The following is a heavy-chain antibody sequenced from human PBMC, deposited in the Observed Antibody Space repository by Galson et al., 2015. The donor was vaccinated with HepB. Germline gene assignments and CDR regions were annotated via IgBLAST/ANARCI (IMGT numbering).Heavy chain of an antibody. J-gene: IGHJ4*02. Sequence: SLRLSCAASGFTFSSYEMNWVRQAPGKGLEWVSYISSSGSTIYYADSVKGRFTISRDNAKNSLYLQMNSLRAEDTAVYYCARLQIGYCSSTSCPNDYWGQGTLVTVSS. CDR3: ARLQIGYCSSTSCPNDY. D-gene: IGHD2-2*01. CDR1: GFTFSSYE. CDR2: ISSSGSTI. V-gene: IGHV3-48*03.